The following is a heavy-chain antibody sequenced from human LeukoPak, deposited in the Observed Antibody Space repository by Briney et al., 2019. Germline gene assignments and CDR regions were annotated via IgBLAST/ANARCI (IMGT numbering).Heavy chain of an antibody. V-gene: IGHV3-30*18. D-gene: IGHD6-19*01. CDR2: ISYSGVVK. CDR1: GYTFSDYG. Sequence: GTSLRLSCTASGYTFSDYGMHWVRQAPGKGLEWVSVISYSGVVKFYADSVKGRFTISRDNSKNTLYLQMDGLRVEDTAVYYCAKVGAVAAVENWGQGTLVTVSS. J-gene: IGHJ4*02. CDR3: AKVGAVAAVEN.